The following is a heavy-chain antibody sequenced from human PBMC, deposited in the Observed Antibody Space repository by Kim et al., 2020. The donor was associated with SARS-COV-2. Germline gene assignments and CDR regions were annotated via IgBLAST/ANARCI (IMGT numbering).Heavy chain of an antibody. D-gene: IGHD3-22*01. CDR3: AKDRYYYDSSGFHFDY. V-gene: IGHV3-30*18. Sequence: GGSLRLSCAASGFTFSSYGMHWVRQAPGKGLEWVAVISYDGSNKYYADSVKGRFTISRDNSKNTLYLQMNSLRAEDTAVYYCAKDRYYYDSSGFHFDYWGQGTLVTVSS. CDR2: ISYDGSNK. J-gene: IGHJ4*02. CDR1: GFTFSSYG.